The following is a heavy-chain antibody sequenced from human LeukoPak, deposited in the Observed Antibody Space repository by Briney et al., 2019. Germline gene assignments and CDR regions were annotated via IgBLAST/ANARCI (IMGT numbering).Heavy chain of an antibody. CDR3: ARERGKHRDGYNTYYYYYYMDV. CDR1: GGSISSSSYY. V-gene: IGHV4-39*07. J-gene: IGHJ6*03. Sequence: SETLSLTCTVSGGSISSSSYYWGWIRQPPGKGLEWIGSIYYSGSTYYNPSLKSRVTISVDTSKNQFSLRLSSVTAADTAVYYCARERGKHRDGYNTYYYYYYMDVWGKGTTVTVSS. D-gene: IGHD5-24*01. CDR2: IYYSGST.